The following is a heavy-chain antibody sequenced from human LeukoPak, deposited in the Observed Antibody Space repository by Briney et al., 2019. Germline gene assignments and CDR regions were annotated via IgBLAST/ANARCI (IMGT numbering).Heavy chain of an antibody. V-gene: IGHV1-18*01. CDR1: GYTFTNYG. D-gene: IGHD5-18*01. CDR3: ARDTAMAYYEESYFDP. Sequence: ASVKVSCKASGYTFTNYGISWVRQAPGQGLEWMGWISAYNGNTNYAQNLQDRLTMTTDKSTSTAYMELRSLRSDDTAVYYCARDTAMAYYEESYFDPWGQGTLVTVSS. J-gene: IGHJ5*02. CDR2: ISAYNGNT.